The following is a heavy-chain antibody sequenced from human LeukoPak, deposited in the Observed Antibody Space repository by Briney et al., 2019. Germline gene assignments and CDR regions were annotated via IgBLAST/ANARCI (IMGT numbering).Heavy chain of an antibody. CDR2: IHSGGTA. J-gene: IGHJ3*01. V-gene: IGHV3-66*02. D-gene: IGHD3-10*01. CDR1: GFTGSGHY. CDR3: ARGGLGGEALEV. Sequence: QPGGSLRLSCAASGFTGSGHYMSWVRQAPGKGLKGGSVIHSGGTAYYPDSVKGRFTISSDNSKNTLFLQLNSLRPEDTALYYCARGGLGGEALEVWGQGTMVTASS.